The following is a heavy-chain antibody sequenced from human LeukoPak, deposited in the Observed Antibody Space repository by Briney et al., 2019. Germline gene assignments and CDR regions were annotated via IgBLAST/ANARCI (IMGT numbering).Heavy chain of an antibody. CDR3: AKEMSSTYCGGDCYRAAFDI. D-gene: IGHD2-21*02. V-gene: IGHV3-23*01. CDR2: ISGSGGST. J-gene: IGHJ3*02. CDR1: GFTFSSYA. Sequence: PGGSLRLSCAASGFTFSSYAMSWVRQATGKGLEWVSAISGSGGSTYYADSVKGRFTISRDNSKNTLYLQMNSLRAEDTAVYYCAKEMSSTYCGGDCYRAAFDIWGQGTMVTVSS.